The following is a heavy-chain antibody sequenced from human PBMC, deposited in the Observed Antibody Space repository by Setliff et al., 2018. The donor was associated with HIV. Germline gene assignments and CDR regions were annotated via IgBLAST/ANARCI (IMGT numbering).Heavy chain of an antibody. D-gene: IGHD6-13*01. V-gene: IGHV1-46*01. CDR2: INPSSGDT. CDR1: GYSFTNYY. Sequence: GASVKVSCKASGYSFTNYYIHWVRQAPGQGLEWMGVINPSSGDTLYAQNFQGRVTVTRDTSTSTVYMELNSLRLEDTAVYYCARAGAAADEGDYYYYGLDVWGQGTTVTVSS. CDR3: ARAGAAADEGDYYYYGLDV. J-gene: IGHJ6*02.